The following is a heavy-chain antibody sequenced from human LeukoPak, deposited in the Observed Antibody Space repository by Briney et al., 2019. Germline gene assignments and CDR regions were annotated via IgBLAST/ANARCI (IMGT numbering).Heavy chain of an antibody. CDR3: ARDRGSSGYRYWYFDL. J-gene: IGHJ2*01. V-gene: IGHV4-59*01. CDR2: LYYSGSI. CDR1: GGSISSYH. Sequence: PSETLSLTCTGSGGSISSYHWSWIRQPPGKGLEGIVYLYYSGSINYNPSLKSRVTILVDTSKNQFSLKLSSVTGADTAVYYCARDRGSSGYRYWYFDLWGRGTLVTVSS. D-gene: IGHD3-22*01.